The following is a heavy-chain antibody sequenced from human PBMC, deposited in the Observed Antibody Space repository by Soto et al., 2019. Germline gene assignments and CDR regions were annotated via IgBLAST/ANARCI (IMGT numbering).Heavy chain of an antibody. J-gene: IGHJ4*02. CDR3: AREQIGVAGSTYDY. V-gene: IGHV3-33*01. CDR2: IWYDGSRT. CDR1: GFTFSTYG. Sequence: QVQLVESGGGVVQPGTSLRLSCAASGFTFSTYGMHWVRQAPGKGPDWVALIWYDGSRTHYAESVKGRFIISRDNSKNTLFLQMNSLRVEDTAVYYCAREQIGVAGSTYDYWGQGTLVTVSS. D-gene: IGHD6-19*01.